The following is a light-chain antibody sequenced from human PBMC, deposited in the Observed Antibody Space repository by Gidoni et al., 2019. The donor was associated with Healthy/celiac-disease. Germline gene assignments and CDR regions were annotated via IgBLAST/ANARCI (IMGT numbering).Light chain of an antibody. CDR1: SSDVGGYNY. J-gene: IGLJ3*02. CDR3: SSYTSSSTLDWV. CDR2: EVS. Sequence: QSALTQPASVSGSPGQSITISCTGTSSDVGGYNYVSWYQQHPGKAPKLMIYEVSNRPSGVSNRFSGSKSGTTASLTISGLQAEDGADYYCSSYTSSSTLDWVFGGGTKLTVL. V-gene: IGLV2-14*01.